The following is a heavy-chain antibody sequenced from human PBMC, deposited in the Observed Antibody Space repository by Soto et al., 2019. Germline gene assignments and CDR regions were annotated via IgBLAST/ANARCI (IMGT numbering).Heavy chain of an antibody. Sequence: SQPLSDTSGVDGGSCIGYYWSWIRKTPGKGLEWIGEINHSGSTNYNPSLKSRVTISVDTSKNQFSLKLSSVTAADTAVYYCARGSMVIFGVVIMRGDAFDICGQGTMVTVSS. D-gene: IGHD3-3*01. CDR3: ARGSMVIFGVVIMRGDAFDI. V-gene: IGHV4-34*01. J-gene: IGHJ3*02. CDR1: GGSCIGYY. CDR2: INHSGST.